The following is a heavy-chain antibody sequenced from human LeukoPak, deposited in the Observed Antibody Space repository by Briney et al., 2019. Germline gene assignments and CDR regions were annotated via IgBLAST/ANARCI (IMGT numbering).Heavy chain of an antibody. CDR3: ARAYYYDSSGYPAFDI. Sequence: SVKVSCKASGGTFSSYAISWVRQAPGQGLEWMGRIIPILGTANYAQKFQGRVTITTDDSTSTAYMELSSLRSEDTAVYYCARAYYYDSSGYPAFDIWGQGTMVTVSS. J-gene: IGHJ3*02. V-gene: IGHV1-69*05. CDR2: IIPILGTA. CDR1: GGTFSSYA. D-gene: IGHD3-22*01.